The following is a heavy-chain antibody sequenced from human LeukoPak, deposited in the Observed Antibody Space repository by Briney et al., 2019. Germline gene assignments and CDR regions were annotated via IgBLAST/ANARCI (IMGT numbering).Heavy chain of an antibody. CDR2: SYDSGST. CDR3: ARASYDFDNPYYYFGMDV. V-gene: IGHV4-31*03. D-gene: IGHD3-3*01. CDR1: GVSLSSGGYY. J-gene: IGHJ6*02. Sequence: SETLSLTCSVSGVSLSSGGYYWRWLRQHPGKGLEWIGYSYDSGSTYYHPSLKSRVTISVDTSKNQFSLKRSSVTAADTAVYYCARASYDFDNPYYYFGMDVWGQGTTLTVSS.